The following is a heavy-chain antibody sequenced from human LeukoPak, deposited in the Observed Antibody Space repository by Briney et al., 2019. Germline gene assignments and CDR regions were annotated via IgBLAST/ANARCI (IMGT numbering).Heavy chain of an antibody. J-gene: IGHJ4*02. CDR2: ISSSSSYI. D-gene: IGHD3-22*01. CDR1: GFTFSSYS. Sequence: GGSLRLSCAASGFTFSSYSMNWVRQAPGKGLEWVSSISSSSSYIYYADSVKGRFTISRDNAKNSLYLQVNGLRAEDTAVYYCARADYYDSSGSRKKANYFDYWGQGTLVTVSS. CDR3: ARADYYDSSGSRKKANYFDY. V-gene: IGHV3-21*01.